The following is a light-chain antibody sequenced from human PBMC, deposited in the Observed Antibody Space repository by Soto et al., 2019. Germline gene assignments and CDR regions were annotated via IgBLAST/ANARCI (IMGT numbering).Light chain of an antibody. Sequence: EIVLTQSPVTLSLSPGERATLSCRASQSVRTYLAWYQVKPGQAPRLLLYDASSRASGAPATVRGSGRGTDFPLTLSIRGPEAFALDYCQQRKSWPPIPFGQGTRLEIK. CDR1: QSVRTY. J-gene: IGKJ5*01. CDR3: QQRKSWPPIP. V-gene: IGKV3-11*01. CDR2: DAS.